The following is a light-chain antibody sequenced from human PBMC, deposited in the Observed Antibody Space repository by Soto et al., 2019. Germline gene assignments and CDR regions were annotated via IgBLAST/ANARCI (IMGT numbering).Light chain of an antibody. CDR3: QQHDSWPRT. V-gene: IGKV3-11*01. Sequence: EIVLTQSPATLSLSPGERATLSCRASQSVSSYLAWYQQKPGQAPRLLIYDASNRATGVPARFSGSGSGTDFTLTISSLEPEDFAVYYCQQHDSWPRTFGQGTKV. J-gene: IGKJ1*01. CDR2: DAS. CDR1: QSVSSY.